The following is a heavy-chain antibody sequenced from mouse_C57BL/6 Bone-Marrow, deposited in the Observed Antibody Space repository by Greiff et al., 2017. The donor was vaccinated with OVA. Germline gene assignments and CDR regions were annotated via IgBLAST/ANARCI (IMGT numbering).Heavy chain of an antibody. CDR3: ARGGDGNYWYFDV. D-gene: IGHD2-1*01. J-gene: IGHJ1*03. V-gene: IGHV1-81*01. Sequence: VQLQQSGAELARPGASVKLSCKASGYTFTSYGISWVKQRTGQGLEWIGEIYPRSGNTYYNEKFKGKATLTADKSSSTAYMELRSLTSEDSAVYFCARGGDGNYWYFDVWGTGTTVTVSS. CDR1: GYTFTSYG. CDR2: IYPRSGNT.